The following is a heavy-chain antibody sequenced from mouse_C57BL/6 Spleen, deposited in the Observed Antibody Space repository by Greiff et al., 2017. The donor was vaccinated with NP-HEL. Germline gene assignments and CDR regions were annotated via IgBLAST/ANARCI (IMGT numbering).Heavy chain of an antibody. CDR2: INPGSGGT. J-gene: IGHJ3*01. V-gene: IGHV1-54*01. CDR1: GYAFTNYL. CDR3: ADGYDGAY. Sequence: QVQLQQSGAELVRPGTSVKVSCKASGYAFTNYLIEWVKQRPGQGLEWIGVINPGSGGTNYNEKFKGKATLTADKSSSTAYMQRSSLTSEDSAVYFCADGYDGAYWGQGTLVTVSA. D-gene: IGHD2-2*01.